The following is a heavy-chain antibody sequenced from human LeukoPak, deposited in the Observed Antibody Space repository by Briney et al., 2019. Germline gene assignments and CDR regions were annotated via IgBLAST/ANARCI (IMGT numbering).Heavy chain of an antibody. J-gene: IGHJ6*04. CDR1: GGSISSGDYY. CDR3: ARGGGGSSYGMDV. Sequence: PSETLSLTCTVSGGSISSGDYYWSWIRQPPGKGLEWIGYIYYSGSTYYNPSLKSRVTISVDTSKNQFSLKLSSVTAADTAVYYCARGGGGSSYGMDVWGKGTTVTVSS. CDR2: IYYSGST. D-gene: IGHD2-15*01. V-gene: IGHV4-30-4*01.